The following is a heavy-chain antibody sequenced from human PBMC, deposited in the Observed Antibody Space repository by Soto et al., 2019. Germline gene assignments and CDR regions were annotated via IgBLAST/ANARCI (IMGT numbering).Heavy chain of an antibody. CDR2: NYYSGIT. CDR3: ARGSSIAGLYYVMDV. Sequence: SETLSLTCTVSGGSISSGGYYWTWIRQHPGKGLEWIGYNYYSGITYYNPSLKSRVTISLDTSKNQFSLKLSSVTAADTAVYYCARGSSIAGLYYVMDVWGQGTTVTVSS. D-gene: IGHD6-6*01. V-gene: IGHV4-31*03. CDR1: GGSISSGGYY. J-gene: IGHJ6*02.